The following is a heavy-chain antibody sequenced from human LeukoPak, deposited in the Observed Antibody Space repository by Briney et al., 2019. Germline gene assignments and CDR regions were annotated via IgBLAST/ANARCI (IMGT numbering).Heavy chain of an antibody. Sequence: GGAPRLSCGAPGFTLSSHWVDWVRPAPGEGVVWVSRINEDGSTINYADSVKGRFTISRDNAKNTLYLQMVSLRAEDTAVYYCVRDFGGSRDYWGQGTLVIVSS. J-gene: IGHJ4*02. CDR2: INEDGSTI. V-gene: IGHV3-74*01. CDR3: VRDFGGSRDY. CDR1: GFTLSSHW. D-gene: IGHD3-10*01.